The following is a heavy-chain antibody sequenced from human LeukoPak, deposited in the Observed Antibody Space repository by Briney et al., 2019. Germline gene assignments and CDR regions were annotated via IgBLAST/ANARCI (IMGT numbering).Heavy chain of an antibody. D-gene: IGHD6-6*01. Sequence: SETLSLTCAVYGVSFSGYYWSWIRQPPGKGLEWIGYIYYSGSTNYNPSLKSRVTISVDTSKNQFSLKLSSVTAADTAVYYCASSSSSPMGPFDYWGQGALVTVSS. CDR2: IYYSGST. CDR1: GVSFSGYY. CDR3: ASSSSSPMGPFDY. J-gene: IGHJ4*02. V-gene: IGHV4-59*01.